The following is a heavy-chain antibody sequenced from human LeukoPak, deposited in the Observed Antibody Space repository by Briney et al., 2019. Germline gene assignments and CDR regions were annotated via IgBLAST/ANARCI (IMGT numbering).Heavy chain of an antibody. J-gene: IGHJ5*02. CDR2: IIPIFGTA. Sequence: RASVKVSCKASGGTFSSYGICCVRQAPGQGLDWMGGIIPIFGTANYAQKFQGRVTITADESTSTAYMELSGLRSEDTAVYYCASTVRPGYSYGYWQVAGWFDPWGQGTLVTVSS. D-gene: IGHD5-18*01. CDR1: GGTFSSYG. V-gene: IGHV1-69*13. CDR3: ASTVRPGYSYGYWQVAGWFDP.